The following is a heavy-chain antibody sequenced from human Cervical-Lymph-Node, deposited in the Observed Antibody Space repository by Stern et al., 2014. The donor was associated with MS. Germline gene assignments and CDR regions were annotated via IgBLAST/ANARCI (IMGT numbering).Heavy chain of an antibody. J-gene: IGHJ3*01. CDR1: GYTFSNFW. CDR2: LHPADSDT. CDR3: VRRRDSAGYDTFDL. Sequence: EVQLVESVAEVKKPGESLKFSCRPSGYTFSNFWIGWVCQMPGSGLEWMGVLHPADSDTSYSPFFQRQVTISADDFFSTPYLQWRSLKASDTAMYYCVRRRDSAGYDTFDLWGQGTMLIVSS. D-gene: IGHD3-22*01. V-gene: IGHV5-51*01.